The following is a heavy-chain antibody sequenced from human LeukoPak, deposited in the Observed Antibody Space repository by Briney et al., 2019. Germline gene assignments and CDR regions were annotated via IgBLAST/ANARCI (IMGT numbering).Heavy chain of an antibody. CDR2: INPNSGGT. V-gene: IGHV1-2*04. CDR3: ATTWPSGYGMDV. Sequence: ASVKVSCKASGYTFTGYYMHWVRQAPGQGLEWMGWINPNSGGTNYAQKFQGWVTMTRDTSISTAYMELSRLRSDDTAVYYCATTWPSGYGMDVWGQGTTVTVSS. J-gene: IGHJ6*02. D-gene: IGHD1-26*01. CDR1: GYTFTGYY.